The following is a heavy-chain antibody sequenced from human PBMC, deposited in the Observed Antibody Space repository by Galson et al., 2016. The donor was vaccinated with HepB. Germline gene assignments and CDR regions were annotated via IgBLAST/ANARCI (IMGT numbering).Heavy chain of an antibody. D-gene: IGHD6-19*01. CDR1: GFSFSLYD. Sequence: SLRLSCAASGFSFSLYDMHWVRQVTGKGLEWVSAIGTAPGDTNYLDSVKGRFTISRENADNSLYLQMNSLRPGDTAVYYCAGGSGWLIESWGQGTLVTVSS. J-gene: IGHJ4*02. CDR2: IGTAPGDT. CDR3: AGGSGWLIES. V-gene: IGHV3-13*01.